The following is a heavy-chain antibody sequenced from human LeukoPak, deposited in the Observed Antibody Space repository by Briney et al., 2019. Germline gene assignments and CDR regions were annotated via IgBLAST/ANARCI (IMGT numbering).Heavy chain of an antibody. V-gene: IGHV3-66*02. Sequence: GGSLRLSCAASGFIVSNNYMTWVRQAPGKGLEWVAVVYSGGNTYYADSVKGRFTVSRDNSKSTLYLQMNSLRAEDPSVYYCATERIATAGSIYWGQGTLVTVSS. CDR1: GFIVSNNY. CDR3: ATERIATAGSIY. CDR2: VYSGGNT. J-gene: IGHJ4*02. D-gene: IGHD6-13*01.